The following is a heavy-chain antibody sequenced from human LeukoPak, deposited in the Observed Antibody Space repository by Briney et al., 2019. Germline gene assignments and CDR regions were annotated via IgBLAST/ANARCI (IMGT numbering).Heavy chain of an antibody. V-gene: IGHV1-18*01. CDR2: INPYNGNT. J-gene: IGHJ3*01. D-gene: IGHD3-10*01. CDR1: GYTFTSYG. CDR3: ARGFTHRMYYYAGGDAFDF. Sequence: ASVKVSCKASGYTFTSYGITWVRQAPGQGLEWMGWINPYNGNTKYAQKFQGRVTMTTDTSTSTAYMELRSLRSDDTAVYYCARGFTHRMYYYAGGDAFDFWGQGTMVTVSS.